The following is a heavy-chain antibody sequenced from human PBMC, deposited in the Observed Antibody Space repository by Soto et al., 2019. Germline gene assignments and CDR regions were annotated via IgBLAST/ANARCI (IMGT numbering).Heavy chain of an antibody. CDR1: GVSINNTYW. CDR3: AGAEYCTTANCWDDFHDDTFDV. CDR2: ISHTGGR. D-gene: IGHD2-2*01. V-gene: IGHV4-4*02. Sequence: QVQLQESGAGLVKPSGTLSLTCFVSGVSINNTYWWRWVRLAPGMRLMWTRGISHTGGRSYIPYHRGRTALALDTSKKHYSLKLPSVTAADMTVYYWAGAEYCTTANCWDDFHDDTFDVWGQGTAVTVSS. J-gene: IGHJ6*02.